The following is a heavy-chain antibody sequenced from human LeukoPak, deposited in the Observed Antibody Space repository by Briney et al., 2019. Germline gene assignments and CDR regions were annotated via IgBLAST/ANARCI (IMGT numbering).Heavy chain of an antibody. D-gene: IGHD5-18*01. CDR3: ARDRSAAMAAFDY. J-gene: IGHJ4*02. Sequence: GGSLRLSCAASGSTFSSYGMHWVRQAPGKGLEWVAVIWYDGNNKYYADSVKGRFTISRDNSKNTLYLQMNSLRAEDTAVYYCARDRSAAMAAFDYWGQGTLVTVSS. CDR2: IWYDGNNK. V-gene: IGHV3-33*01. CDR1: GSTFSSYG.